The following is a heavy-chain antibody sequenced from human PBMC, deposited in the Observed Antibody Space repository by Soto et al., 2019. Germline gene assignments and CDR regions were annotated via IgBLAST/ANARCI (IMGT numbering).Heavy chain of an antibody. CDR2: IWYDGSNK. D-gene: IGHD3-16*02. J-gene: IGHJ6*03. CDR3: ARDYYDYIWGSYPVYYYYYMDV. Sequence: GGSLRLSCAASGFTFSSYGMHWVRQAPGKGLEWVAVIWYDGSNKYYADSVKGRFTISRDNSKNTLYLQMNSLRAEDTAVYYCARDYYDYIWGSYPVYYYYYMDVWGKGTTVTVSS. CDR1: GFTFSSYG. V-gene: IGHV3-33*01.